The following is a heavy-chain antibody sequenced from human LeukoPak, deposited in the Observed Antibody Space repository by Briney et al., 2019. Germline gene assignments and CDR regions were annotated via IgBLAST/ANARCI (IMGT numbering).Heavy chain of an antibody. D-gene: IGHD3-3*01. CDR2: ISSSSSYI. J-gene: IGHJ4*02. CDR3: ARDHSYDFWSGRTEGDFDY. Sequence: PGGSLRLSCAASGFTVSSYSMNWVRQAPGKGLEWVSSISSSSSYIYYADSVKGRFTISRDNAKNSLYLQMNSLRAEDTAVYYCARDHSYDFWSGRTEGDFDYWGQGTLVTVSS. V-gene: IGHV3-21*01. CDR1: GFTVSSYS.